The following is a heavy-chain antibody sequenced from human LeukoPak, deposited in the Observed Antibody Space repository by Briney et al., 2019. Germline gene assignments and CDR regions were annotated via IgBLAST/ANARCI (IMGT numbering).Heavy chain of an antibody. CDR3: AKAAYSSGYYNYFDY. CDR2: LSGSGGST. V-gene: IGHV3-23*01. D-gene: IGHD3-22*01. J-gene: IGHJ4*02. Sequence: GGSLRLSCAGSGFTFSNHAMSWVRQAPGKGLEWVSGLSGSGGSTDYADSVKGRFTISRDNSKNTLYLQMHSLRAEDTAFYYCAKAAYSSGYYNYFDYWGQGTLVTVSS. CDR1: GFTFSNHA.